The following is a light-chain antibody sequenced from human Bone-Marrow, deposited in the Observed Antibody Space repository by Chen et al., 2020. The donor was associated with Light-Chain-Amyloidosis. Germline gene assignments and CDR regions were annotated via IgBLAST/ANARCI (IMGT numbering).Light chain of an antibody. CDR3: SSYAHGTTYV. Sequence: QSALTQPASVSGSPGQSITISCTGTSSDIGSYNLVSWYQQRPGKAPKLMIYEANKRPSGVSNRFSGSRSVNTASLTISGLQAEDEADYHCSSYAHGTTYVFGTATKVTVL. V-gene: IGLV2-23*01. CDR1: SSDIGSYNL. CDR2: EAN. J-gene: IGLJ1*01.